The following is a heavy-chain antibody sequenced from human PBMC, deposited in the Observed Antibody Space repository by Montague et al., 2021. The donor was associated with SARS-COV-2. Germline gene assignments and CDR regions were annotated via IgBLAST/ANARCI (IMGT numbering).Heavy chain of an antibody. J-gene: IGHJ4*02. D-gene: IGHD1-1*01. CDR1: GGSIRSYY. CDR3: ARAQNICFIANCVNYFDL. V-gene: IGHV4-59*01. Sequence: SETLSLTCEVSGGSIRSYYCSWIRQSPGKGLEWIGYVHYTGSTKNNSSLKTQITLSLDTPKNHFSLRLNSVPAADTAVYYCARAQNICFIANCVNYFDLWGLGALVSVSS. CDR2: VHYTGST.